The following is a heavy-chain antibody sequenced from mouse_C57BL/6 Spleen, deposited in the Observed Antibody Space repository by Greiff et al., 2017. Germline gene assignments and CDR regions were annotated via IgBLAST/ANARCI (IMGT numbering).Heavy chain of an antibody. J-gene: IGHJ2*01. CDR2: FYPGSGSI. Sequence: QVQLQQSGAELVKPGASVKLSCKASGYTFTEYTIHWVKQRSGQGLEWIGWFYPGSGSIKYNEKFKDKATLTADKSSSTVYMELSRLTSEDTAVYFCARHGYYGSSYGGYFDYWGQGTTLTVSS. CDR3: ARHGYYGSSYGGYFDY. CDR1: GYTFTEYT. D-gene: IGHD1-1*01. V-gene: IGHV1-62-2*01.